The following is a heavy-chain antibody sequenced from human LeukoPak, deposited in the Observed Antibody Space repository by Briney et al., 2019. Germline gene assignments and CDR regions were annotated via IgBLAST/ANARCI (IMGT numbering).Heavy chain of an antibody. D-gene: IGHD1-7*01. V-gene: IGHV4-59*08. CDR2: IYYSGST. CDR3: ARQGSRTQFDY. CDR1: GGPISTYY. J-gene: IGHJ4*02. Sequence: SETLSLTYTVSGGPISTYYWSWIRQPPGKGLEWIGYIYYSGSTNYNPSLRSRVTISTDTSKNQFTLKVNSVTAADTAVYYCARQGSRTQFDYWGQGTLVTVSS.